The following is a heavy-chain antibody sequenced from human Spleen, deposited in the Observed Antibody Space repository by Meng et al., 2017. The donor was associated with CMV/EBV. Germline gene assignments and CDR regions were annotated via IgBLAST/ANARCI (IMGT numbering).Heavy chain of an antibody. Sequence: ASVKVSCKASGYTFSSHAINWVRQAPGQGLEWMGNIRGNNGGTDYAQKFQGRLTMTTDTSTSTDYMELVNLRFDDTAVYYCARCCYYGGPDHWGQGTLVTVSS. CDR3: ARCCYYGGPDH. J-gene: IGHJ4*02. CDR2: IRGNNGGT. V-gene: IGHV1-18*01. D-gene: IGHD3-10*01. CDR1: GYTFSSHA.